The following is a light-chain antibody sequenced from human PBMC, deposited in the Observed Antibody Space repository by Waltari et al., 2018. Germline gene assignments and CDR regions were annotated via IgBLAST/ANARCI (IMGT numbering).Light chain of an antibody. V-gene: IGLV3-25*03. CDR3: QSADNSGTYWE. J-gene: IGLJ3*02. Sequence: SHELTQPPSVSVSPGQTATISCPRDAVPKQYGYWYQQKPGQAPTLLIYKDTERPSGTPERFSGFSSGTTVTLTISGVQAEDEADYYCQSADNSGTYWEFGGGTKLTVL. CDR1: AVPKQY. CDR2: KDT.